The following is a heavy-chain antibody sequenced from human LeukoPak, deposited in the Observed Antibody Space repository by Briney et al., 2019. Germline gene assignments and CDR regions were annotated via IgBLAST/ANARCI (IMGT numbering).Heavy chain of an antibody. Sequence: PGGSLRLSCAASGSTFSSYAMSSVRQAPGKGLELGSAISGSGGSTYYADSVKGRFTISRDNSKNTLYLQMNSLRAEDTAVYYCAKTRRITMIVVPWEAFDIWGQGTMVTVSS. CDR2: ISGSGGST. J-gene: IGHJ3*02. V-gene: IGHV3-23*01. CDR3: AKTRRITMIVVPWEAFDI. CDR1: GSTFSSYA. D-gene: IGHD3-22*01.